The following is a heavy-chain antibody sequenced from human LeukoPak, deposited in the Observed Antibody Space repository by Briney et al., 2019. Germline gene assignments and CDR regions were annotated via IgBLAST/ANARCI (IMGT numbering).Heavy chain of an antibody. V-gene: IGHV3-64*04. J-gene: IGHJ6*02. D-gene: IGHD3-22*01. CDR1: GFTFSRYA. Sequence: GGSLRLSCSAPGFTFSRYAMHWGRQAPGKGLEHVSVIISNGGSTYYADSVKARFPISRDNSKNTLYLQMSSLRAEDTAVYYCARRALYDSNGLNYYYAMDIWGQGTTVTVSS. CDR3: ARRALYDSNGLNYYYAMDI. CDR2: IISNGGST.